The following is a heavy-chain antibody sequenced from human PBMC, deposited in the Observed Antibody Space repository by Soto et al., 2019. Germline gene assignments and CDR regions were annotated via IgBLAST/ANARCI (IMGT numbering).Heavy chain of an antibody. D-gene: IGHD3-10*01. CDR1: GGSISSYY. V-gene: IGHV4-59*01. Sequence: SETLYLTCTVSGGSISSYYWSWIRQPPGKGLEWIGYIYYSGSTNYNPSLKSRVTISVDTSKNQFSLKLSSVTAADTAVYYCASVRFGELLFDYWGQGTLVTVSS. J-gene: IGHJ4*02. CDR2: IYYSGST. CDR3: ASVRFGELLFDY.